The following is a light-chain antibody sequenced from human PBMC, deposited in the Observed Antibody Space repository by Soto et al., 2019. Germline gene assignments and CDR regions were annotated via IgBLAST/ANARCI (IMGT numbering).Light chain of an antibody. Sequence: QSALTQPRSVSGSPGQSVTISCTGTSSDVGGYNYVSWYQQYPGKAPKLIIFDVTKRPSGVPDRFSGSKSGNMASLTISGLQAEDEADYYCSSYAGSVLLGGGTKVTVL. CDR2: DVT. J-gene: IGLJ2*01. V-gene: IGLV2-11*01. CDR3: SSYAGSVL. CDR1: SSDVGGYNY.